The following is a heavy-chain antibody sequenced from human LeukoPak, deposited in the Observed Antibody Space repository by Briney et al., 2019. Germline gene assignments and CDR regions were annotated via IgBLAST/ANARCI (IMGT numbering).Heavy chain of an antibody. CDR1: GFTFSSSD. D-gene: IGHD3-16*01. V-gene: IGHV3-23*01. J-gene: IGHJ4*02. CDR2: ITGDGVTT. Sequence: GGSLRLSCAASGFTFSSSDMGWVRQTPSKGLEWLSSITGDGVTTYYADSVKGRFTISRDNSKNILFLQMNSLRAEDSASYFCAKERRRVDTSMIRSYFFDSWGQGTPVTVSS. CDR3: AKERRRVDTSMIRSYFFDS.